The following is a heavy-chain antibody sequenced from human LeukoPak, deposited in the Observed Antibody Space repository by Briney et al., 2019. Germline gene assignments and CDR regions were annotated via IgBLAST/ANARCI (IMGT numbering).Heavy chain of an antibody. V-gene: IGHV1-46*01. CDR2: INPSGGST. Sequence: ASVKVSCKASGYIFTSYFMHWVRQAPGQGLEWMGLINPSGGSTRYAQEFQGRVTMTRDTSTSTAYMELRSLRSDDTAVYYCARNTYGYKFSMDVWGKGTTVTVSS. CDR1: GYIFTSYF. CDR3: ARNTYGYKFSMDV. J-gene: IGHJ6*03. D-gene: IGHD5-24*01.